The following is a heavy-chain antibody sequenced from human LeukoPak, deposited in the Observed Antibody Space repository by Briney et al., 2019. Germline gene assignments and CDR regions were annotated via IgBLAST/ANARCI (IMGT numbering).Heavy chain of an antibody. V-gene: IGHV1-2*02. CDR2: INPNSGGT. CDR1: GYTFTGYY. J-gene: IGHJ3*02. D-gene: IGHD5-24*01. CDR3: ARGWERWLQFYGAFDI. Sequence: ASVKVSCKASGYTFTGYYMHWVRQAPGQGLEWMGWINPNSGGTNYAQKFQGRVTMTRDMSISTAYMELSRLRSDDTAVYYCARGWERWLQFYGAFDIWGQGTMVTVSS.